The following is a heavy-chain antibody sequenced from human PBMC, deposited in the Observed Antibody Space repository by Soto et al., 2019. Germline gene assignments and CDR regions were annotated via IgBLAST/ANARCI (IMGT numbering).Heavy chain of an antibody. V-gene: IGHV3-30-3*01. CDR2: ISHDGINK. CDR1: GFTFSSYA. CDR3: GRCTSTSCHLGADY. D-gene: IGHD2-2*01. Sequence: RGSLRLSRAAAGFTFSSYARNWLSQDPGKGLEWVGLISHDGINKYYAESVRGRFTISRASSTNTLYVKMNSLRAADTAVYYCGRCTSTSCHLGADYWGQGT. J-gene: IGHJ4*02.